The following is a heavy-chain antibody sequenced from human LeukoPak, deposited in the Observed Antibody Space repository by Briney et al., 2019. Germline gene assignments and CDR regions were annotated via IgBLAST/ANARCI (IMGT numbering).Heavy chain of an antibody. V-gene: IGHV4-59*12. CDR1: GGSISSFY. CDR2: VFYTGDT. CDR3: ARENYDFWSGFPRLFDY. Sequence: SETLSLTCAVSGGSISSFYWSWIRQPPGKGLEWIGYVFYTGDTNSNPSLKSRVTMSLDTSKNQLSLRLTSVTAADTAVYYCARENYDFWSGFPRLFDYWGQGTLVTVSS. J-gene: IGHJ4*02. D-gene: IGHD3-3*01.